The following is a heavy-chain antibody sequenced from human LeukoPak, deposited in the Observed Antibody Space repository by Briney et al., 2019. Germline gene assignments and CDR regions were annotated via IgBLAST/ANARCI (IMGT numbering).Heavy chain of an antibody. V-gene: IGHV3-74*01. CDR1: GFTFSQYW. CDR2: IDPDGSST. D-gene: IGHD4-4*01. J-gene: IGHJ4*02. Sequence: GGSLRLSCEASGFTFSQYWMHWVRQAPGKGLVWVSRIDPDGSSTNYADSVKGRFTISRDNAKNTLYLQLNSLRAEDTAVYYCEREDYSNYAPYFDYWGQGTLVTVSS. CDR3: EREDYSNYAPYFDY.